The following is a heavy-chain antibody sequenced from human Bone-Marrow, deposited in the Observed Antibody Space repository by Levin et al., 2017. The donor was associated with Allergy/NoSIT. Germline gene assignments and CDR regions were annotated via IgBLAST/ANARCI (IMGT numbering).Heavy chain of an antibody. CDR1: GFTFDDFA. D-gene: IGHD3-16*01. V-gene: IGHV3-9*01. J-gene: IGHJ1*01. Sequence: SLKISCAASGFTFDDFAMHWVHQVPEKGLEWVSGINWNSNTIDYADSVKGRFTISRDNAKNSLYLQMNSLRPEDTAFYYCAKVPSSFGGSYYFHHWGRGTLVTVSS. CDR3: AKVPSSFGGSYYFHH. CDR2: INWNSNTI.